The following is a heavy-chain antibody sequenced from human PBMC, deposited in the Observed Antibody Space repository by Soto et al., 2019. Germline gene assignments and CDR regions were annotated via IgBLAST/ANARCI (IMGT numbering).Heavy chain of an antibody. CDR2: INHSGSA. J-gene: IGHJ5*02. Sequence: SETLSLTCAVYGGSFSGYYWTWIRQPPGTGLEWIGEINHSGSANYNPSLKSRVTISVDTSKNQFSLTLTSVTAADTAVYYCARQCRGVTCHWFVPWGQGTPVTVSS. V-gene: IGHV4-34*01. CDR1: GGSFSGYY. D-gene: IGHD2-15*01. CDR3: ARQCRGVTCHWFVP.